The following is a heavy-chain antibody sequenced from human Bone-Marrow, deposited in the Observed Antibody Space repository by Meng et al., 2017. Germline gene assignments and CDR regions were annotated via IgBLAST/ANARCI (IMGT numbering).Heavy chain of an antibody. V-gene: IGHV1-2*06. Sequence: ASVKVSCKASGYTFTGYDMHWVRQAPGQGLEWMGRINPNSGGTNYAQKFQGRVTMTRDTSISTAYMELSRLRSDDTAVYYCARNHNSYNSIGSGRGANWFDPWGQGTLVTVSS. CDR2: INPNSGGT. J-gene: IGHJ5*02. CDR3: ARNHNSYNSIGSGRGANWFDP. CDR1: GYTFTGYD. D-gene: IGHD6-13*01.